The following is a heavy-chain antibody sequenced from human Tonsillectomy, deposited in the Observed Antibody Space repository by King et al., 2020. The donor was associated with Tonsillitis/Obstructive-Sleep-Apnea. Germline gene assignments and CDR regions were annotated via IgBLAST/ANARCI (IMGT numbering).Heavy chain of an antibody. V-gene: IGHV1-3*01. J-gene: IGHJ6*03. CDR1: GYTFTSYA. CDR2: INAGNGNT. Sequence: QLVQSGAEVKKPGASVKVSCKASGYTFTSYAMHWVRQAPGQRLEWMGWINAGNGNTKYSQKFQGRVTITRDTSASTAYMELSSLRSEDTAVYYCAGDGGYCSSTSCYRYYYYMDVWGKGTTVTVSS. CDR3: AGDGGYCSSTSCYRYYYYMDV. D-gene: IGHD2-2*01.